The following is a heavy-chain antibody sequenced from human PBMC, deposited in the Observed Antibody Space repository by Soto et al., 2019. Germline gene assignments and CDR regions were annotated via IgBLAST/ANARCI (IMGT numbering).Heavy chain of an antibody. CDR2: IDGSGGST. D-gene: IGHD2-2*03. CDR3: AKVDPSGVSPTYYFDY. CDR1: GFTFSTYA. V-gene: IGHV3-23*01. J-gene: IGHJ4*02. Sequence: EVPLLESGGGLVQPGGSLRLSCAASGFTFSTYAMTWVRQAPGKGLEWVSAIDGSGGSTYYADSVKGRFTISRDNSKNTLYLQMNSLRADDTAVYYCAKVDPSGVSPTYYFDYWGQGTLVTVSS.